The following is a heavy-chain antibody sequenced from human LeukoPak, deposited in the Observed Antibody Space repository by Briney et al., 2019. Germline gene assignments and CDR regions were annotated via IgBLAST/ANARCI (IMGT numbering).Heavy chain of an antibody. CDR3: ARAIGMAPAYYYGMDV. Sequence: GGSLRLSCAASGFTFSSYDMHWVRQATGKGLEWVSAIGTAGDTYYPGSVKGRLTISRENAKNSLYLQMNSLRAGDTAVYYCARAIGMAPAYYYGMDVWGQGTTVTVSS. CDR2: IGTAGDT. D-gene: IGHD1-14*01. V-gene: IGHV3-13*01. J-gene: IGHJ6*02. CDR1: GFTFSSYD.